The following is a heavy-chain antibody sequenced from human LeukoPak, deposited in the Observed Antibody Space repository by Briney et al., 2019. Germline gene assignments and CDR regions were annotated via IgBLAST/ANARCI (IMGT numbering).Heavy chain of an antibody. J-gene: IGHJ5*02. CDR1: GCSISSGGYS. Sequence: SETLSLTCAVSGCSISSGGYSGSWMRQPPGKGLEWIGEIYHSGSTYYNPCLKGRVSLAIDRCKNQFSLKLSSVTTAGTSVNFCARAYGSGTLNWFEPWGEGPLVPVSS. CDR2: IYHSGST. CDR3: ARAYGSGTLNWFEP. D-gene: IGHD3-10*01. V-gene: IGHV4-30-2*01.